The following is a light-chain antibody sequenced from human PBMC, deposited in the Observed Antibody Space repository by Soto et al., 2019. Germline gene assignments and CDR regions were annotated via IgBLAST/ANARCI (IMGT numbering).Light chain of an antibody. Sequence: VLTQSPGTLSLSPGERATLSCRASQTVSSKLAWYQHKPGQAPRLLIYGASARATGIPDRFSGSGSGTDFTLTISRLEPEDFAVYYCQHYGGSVLTFGGGTKVDIK. CDR3: QHYGGSVLT. CDR2: GAS. J-gene: IGKJ4*01. CDR1: QTVSSK. V-gene: IGKV3-20*01.